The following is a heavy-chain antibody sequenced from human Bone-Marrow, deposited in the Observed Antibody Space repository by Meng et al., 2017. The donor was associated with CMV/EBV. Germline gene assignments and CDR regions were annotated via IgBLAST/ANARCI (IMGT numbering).Heavy chain of an antibody. CDR3: ASEGGRRFYRYYGMDV. D-gene: IGHD3-16*01. CDR1: GYTFTSYY. CDR2: INPSGGST. J-gene: IGHJ6*02. Sequence: ASVKVSCKASGYTFTSYYIHWVRQAPGQGLEWMGIINPSGGSTSYAQKFQGRVTMTRDTSTSTVYMELSSQRSEDKAVYYCASEGGRRFYRYYGMDVWGQGTTVTVSS. V-gene: IGHV1-46*01.